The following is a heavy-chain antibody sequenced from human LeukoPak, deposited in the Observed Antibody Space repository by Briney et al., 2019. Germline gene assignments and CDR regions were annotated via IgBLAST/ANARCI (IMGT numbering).Heavy chain of an antibody. D-gene: IGHD2/OR15-2a*01. CDR1: GFTFNFYD. CDR3: TRGYFFDSVPFDS. Sequence: PGGSLRLSCAASGFTFNFYDMHWVRQFPGKGLEWVAGVGTAGDIHYADSVEGRFTISRENAEKILHLQMDNLRVGDSAVYYCTRGYFFDSVPFDSWGQGALVAVSP. V-gene: IGHV3-13*01. CDR2: VGTAGDI. J-gene: IGHJ4*02.